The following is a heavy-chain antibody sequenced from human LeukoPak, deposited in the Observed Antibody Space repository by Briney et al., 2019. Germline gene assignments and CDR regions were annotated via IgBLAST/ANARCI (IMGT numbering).Heavy chain of an antibody. V-gene: IGHV3-7*01. CDR1: GFTFSSYW. J-gene: IGHJ4*02. CDR2: IRDDGGEI. Sequence: PGGSLRLSCEASGFTFSSYWMNWVRQAPGKGLEWVANIRDDGGEIYYVDSVKGRFTISRDNAKSSLFLQLNSLRAEDAAVYYCARDKPRGSYYGSIFDSWGQGTLVTVSS. D-gene: IGHD1-26*01. CDR3: ARDKPRGSYYGSIFDS.